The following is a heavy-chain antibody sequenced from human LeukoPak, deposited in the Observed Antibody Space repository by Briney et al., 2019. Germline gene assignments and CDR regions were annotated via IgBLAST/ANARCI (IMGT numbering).Heavy chain of an antibody. J-gene: IGHJ2*01. CDR2: IWYDGSKT. D-gene: IGHD3-22*01. CDR3: AREVPYGYYYDSSWYFDL. CDR1: GFTFSGYG. Sequence: QPGRSLRLSCVASGFTFSGYGMHWVRQAPGKGLEWVAVIWYDGSKTYYADSVKGRSTISRDNSKNTLYLQVNSLRAEDTAVYYCAREVPYGYYYDSSWYFDLWGRGTLVTVSS. V-gene: IGHV3-33*01.